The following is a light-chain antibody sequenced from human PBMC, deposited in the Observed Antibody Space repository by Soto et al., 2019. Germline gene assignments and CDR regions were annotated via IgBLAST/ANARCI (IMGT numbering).Light chain of an antibody. J-gene: IGKJ1*01. CDR1: QSVLYSSNNKNY. V-gene: IGKV4-1*01. CDR3: QQHYRIPWT. CDR2: WAS. Sequence: DIVMTQSPDSLAVSLGERATINCRSSQSVLYSSNNKNYLAWYQQKPGQHPQLLFYWASTRESGVPERFSGSGSETDFTLTIRSLQAEDVAIFDCQQHYRIPWTFGQGTKVEIK.